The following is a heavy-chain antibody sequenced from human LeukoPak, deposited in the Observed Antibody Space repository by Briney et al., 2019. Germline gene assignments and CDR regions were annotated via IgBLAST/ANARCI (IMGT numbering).Heavy chain of an antibody. J-gene: IGHJ4*02. V-gene: IGHV1-2*02. CDR3: ARVGVPAANGMAFDY. CDR1: GYTFTGYY. D-gene: IGHD2-2*01. CDR2: INPNSGDT. Sequence: ASVKVSCKASGYTFTGYYIHWVRQAPGQGLEWMGWINPNSGDTNYAQKFQGRVTVTRDTSISTAYMELSRLTSDDTAVYYCARVGVPAANGMAFDYWGQGTLATVSS.